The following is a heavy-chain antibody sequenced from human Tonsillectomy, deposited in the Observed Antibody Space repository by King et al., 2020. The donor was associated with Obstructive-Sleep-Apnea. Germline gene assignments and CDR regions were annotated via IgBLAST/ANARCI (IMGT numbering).Heavy chain of an antibody. D-gene: IGHD2-2*01. Sequence: VQLVESGGGLVQPGGSLRLSCAASGFTFSSYSMNWGRQAPGKGLEWVSYISSSSSTIYYADSVKGRFTISRDNAKNSLYLQMNSLRAEDTAVYYCAGDLKYQLLSYHYYGMDVWGQGTTVTVSS. J-gene: IGHJ6*02. CDR2: ISSSSSTI. V-gene: IGHV3-48*04. CDR1: GFTFSSYS. CDR3: AGDLKYQLLSYHYYGMDV.